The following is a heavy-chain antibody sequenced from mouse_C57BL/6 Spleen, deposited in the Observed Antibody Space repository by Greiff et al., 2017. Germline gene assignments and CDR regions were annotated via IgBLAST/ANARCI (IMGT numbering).Heavy chain of an antibody. J-gene: IGHJ4*01. CDR1: GYTFTSYW. CDR3: ARNWDDDYYAMDY. V-gene: IGHV1-53*01. CDR2: INPSNGGT. Sequence: VKLQQSGTELVKPGASVKLSCKASGYTFTSYWMHWVKQRPGQGLEWIGNINPSNGGTNYNEKFKSKATLTVDKSSSTAYMQLSSLTSEDSAVYYCARNWDDDYYAMDYWGQGTSVTVSS. D-gene: IGHD4-1*01.